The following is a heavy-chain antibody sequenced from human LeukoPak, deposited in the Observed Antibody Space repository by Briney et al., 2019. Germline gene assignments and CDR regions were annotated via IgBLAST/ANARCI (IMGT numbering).Heavy chain of an antibody. CDR3: ARDPELGLDRSGYYYLV. CDR1: GDTLRNYA. D-gene: IGHD3-22*01. CDR2: IIPIFGTT. Sequence: ASVKVSCKASGDTLRNYAISWVREAPGQGLERMGRIIPIFGTTRYAQKFQGRVTITTDASTTTAYMGLNSLRSEDTAVYYCARDPELGLDRSGYYYLVWGQGTLVTVSS. J-gene: IGHJ4*02. V-gene: IGHV1-69*05.